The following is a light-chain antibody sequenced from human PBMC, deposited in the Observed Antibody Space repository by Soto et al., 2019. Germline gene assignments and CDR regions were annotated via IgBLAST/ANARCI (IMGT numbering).Light chain of an antibody. CDR1: NIGSKS. Sequence: SYELTQPPSVSVAPGKTARITCGGNNIGSKSVHWYQQKPGQAPVLVIYYDSDRPSGIHARFSGSNSGNTATLTISRGEAGDEADYYCQVWDSSSDHVVFGGGTKLTVL. CDR2: YDS. CDR3: QVWDSSSDHVV. J-gene: IGLJ2*01. V-gene: IGLV3-21*04.